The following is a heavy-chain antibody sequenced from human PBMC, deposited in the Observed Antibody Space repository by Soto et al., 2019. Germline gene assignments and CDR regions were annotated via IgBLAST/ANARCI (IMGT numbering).Heavy chain of an antibody. J-gene: IGHJ4*02. Sequence: QVQLQESGPGLVEPSQTLSLTCTVSGGSISSVYYYWSWIRQPPGKGLEWMGHIYDSGSTYSNPSVESRASIAGDTSKNQFSLKLTSVTDADTAVYYCARGPAGDKVDYWGQGTLVTVSS. CDR3: ARGPAGDKVDY. D-gene: IGHD7-27*01. V-gene: IGHV4-30-4*01. CDR1: GGSISSVYYY. CDR2: IYDSGST.